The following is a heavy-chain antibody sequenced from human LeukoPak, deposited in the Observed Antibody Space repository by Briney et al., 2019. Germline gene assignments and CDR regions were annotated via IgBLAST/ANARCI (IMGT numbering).Heavy chain of an antibody. Sequence: PSETLSLTCAVRGGSFSNYYWNWIRQPPGKGLEWIGEINQNGSTNYNPSLKSRVTISVDTSKSQFSLNLSSVTAADTAVYYCARWWQLGYFDYWGQGTLVTVSS. D-gene: IGHD2-15*01. CDR3: ARWWQLGYFDY. V-gene: IGHV4-34*01. J-gene: IGHJ4*02. CDR1: GGSFSNYY. CDR2: INQNGST.